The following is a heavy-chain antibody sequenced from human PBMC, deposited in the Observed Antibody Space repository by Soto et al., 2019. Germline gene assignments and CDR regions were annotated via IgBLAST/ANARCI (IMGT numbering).Heavy chain of an antibody. D-gene: IGHD2-21*01. CDR1: GFTFYDHA. V-gene: IGHV3-21*01. J-gene: IGHJ5*02. CDR3: ARDQMIVPNSWFGP. CDR2: ISSSSNYI. Sequence: GGSLRLSCAASGFTFYDHAMHWVRQVPGKGLEWVSSISSSSNYIYYADSVKGRFTISRDNAKNSLYLQMNSLRADDTAVYYCARDQMIVPNSWFGPWGQGTLVTVSS.